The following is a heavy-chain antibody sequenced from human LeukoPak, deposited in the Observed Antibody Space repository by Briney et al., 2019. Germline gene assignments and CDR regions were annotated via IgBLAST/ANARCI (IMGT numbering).Heavy chain of an antibody. V-gene: IGHV1-69*13. CDR1: GGIFSSYA. J-gene: IGHJ5*02. D-gene: IGHD2-2*01. CDR3: ARDRWDIVVVLNWFDP. Sequence: SVKVSCKASGGIFSSYAISWVRQAPGQGLEWMGGIIPIFGKANYAQKFQGRVTITADGSTSTAYMELSSPRSEDTAVYYCARDRWDIVVVLNWFDPWGQGTLVTVSS. CDR2: IIPIFGKA.